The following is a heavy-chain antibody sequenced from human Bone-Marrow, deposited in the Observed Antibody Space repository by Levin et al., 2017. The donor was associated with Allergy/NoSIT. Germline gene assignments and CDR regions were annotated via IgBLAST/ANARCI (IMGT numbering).Heavy chain of an antibody. CDR1: GFTFTKYA. D-gene: IGHD2-21*02. CDR2: ISGGGDET. CDR3: AKDMNGSVVVTAMLGN. Sequence: GGSLRLSCATSGFTFTKYAMSWVRQAPGKGLEWVSAISGGGDETYYADSVKGRFTISRDKSKNILYLQMNRLRADDTAVYYCAKDMNGSVVVTAMLGNWGQGTLVAVSS. J-gene: IGHJ4*02. V-gene: IGHV3-23*01.